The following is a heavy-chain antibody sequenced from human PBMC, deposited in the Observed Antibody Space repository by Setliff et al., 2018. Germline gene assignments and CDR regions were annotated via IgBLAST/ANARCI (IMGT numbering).Heavy chain of an antibody. J-gene: IGHJ3*02. CDR1: GFTFSSYE. CDR2: ISSSGSTI. CDR3: AREPWYYNFWSGYPSRRGCDVFDM. V-gene: IGHV3-48*03. Sequence: GGSLRLSCAASGFTFSSYEMNWVRQAPGKGLEWVSYISSSGSTIYYADSVKGRFTISRDNAKNSLYLQMNSLRAEDTAVYYCAREPWYYNFWSGYPSRRGCDVFDMWGLGTMVTVSS. D-gene: IGHD3-3*01.